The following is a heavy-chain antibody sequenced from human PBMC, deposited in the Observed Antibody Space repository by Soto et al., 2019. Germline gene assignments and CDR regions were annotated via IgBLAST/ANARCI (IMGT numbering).Heavy chain of an antibody. CDR1: GGSISSYY. CDR3: ARGVGSSSWYDYYYGMDV. J-gene: IGHJ6*02. CDR2: IYYSGST. Sequence: SETLSLTCTVSGGSISSYYWSWIRQPPWKGLEWIGYIYYSGSTNYNPSLKSRVTISVDTSKNQFSLKLSSVTAADTAVYYCARGVGSSSWYDYYYGMDVWGQGTTVTVSS. D-gene: IGHD6-13*01. V-gene: IGHV4-59*01.